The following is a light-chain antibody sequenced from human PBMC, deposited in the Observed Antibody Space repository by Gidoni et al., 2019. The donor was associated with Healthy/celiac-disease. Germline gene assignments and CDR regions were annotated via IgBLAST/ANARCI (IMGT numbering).Light chain of an antibody. CDR2: GSS. CDR3: QQYGRSPLT. V-gene: IGKV3-20*01. J-gene: IGKJ4*01. Sequence: EIVLTQSPGTLSLSPGERATLSCRASQSVSSSYLAWYQQKPGQAPRLLIYGSSSRATGIPDRFSGSGSGSDFTLTISRLEPEDFAVYYCQQYGRSPLTFXGXTKVEIK. CDR1: QSVSSSY.